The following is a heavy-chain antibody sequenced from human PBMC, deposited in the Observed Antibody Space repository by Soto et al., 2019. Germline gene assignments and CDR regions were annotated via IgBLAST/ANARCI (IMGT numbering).Heavy chain of an antibody. J-gene: IGHJ4*02. CDR3: ARDTDCTGGSCYSLEY. CDR1: GGTFSSYT. D-gene: IGHD2-15*01. V-gene: IGHV1-69*08. Sequence: QVQLVQSGAEVKKPGSSVKVSCKASGGTFSSYTLTWVRQAPGQGLEWMGRIIPILGIVNYAQKFQGRVTSTAEKSSSTGYMELSSLRSEDTAVYYCARDTDCTGGSCYSLEYWGQGTLVTVSS. CDR2: IIPILGIV.